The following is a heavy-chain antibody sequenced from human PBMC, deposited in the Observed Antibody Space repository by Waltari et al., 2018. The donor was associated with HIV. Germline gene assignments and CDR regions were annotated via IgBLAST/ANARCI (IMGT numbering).Heavy chain of an antibody. V-gene: IGHV4-34*01. CDR3: ARGQNERELRYYYGMDV. D-gene: IGHD1-26*01. CDR2: INHSGST. J-gene: IGHJ6*02. Sequence: QVQLQQWGAGLLKPSETLSLTCAVYGGSFSGYYWSWIRQPPGKGLEWIGEINHSGSTNYNPSLKSRVTISVDTSKNQFSLKLSSVTAADTAVYYCARGQNERELRYYYGMDVWGQGTTVTVSS. CDR1: GGSFSGYY.